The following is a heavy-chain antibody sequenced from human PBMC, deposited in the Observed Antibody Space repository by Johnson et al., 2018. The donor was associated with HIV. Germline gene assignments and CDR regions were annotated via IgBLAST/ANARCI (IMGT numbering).Heavy chain of an antibody. Sequence: VQLVESGGGVVQPGRSLRLSCAASGFTFSSYAMHWVHQAPGKGLDWVAVISYDGSNKYYADSVKGRFTISRDNSKNSLYLQMNSLRAEDTAVYYCVSREWELHAFDIWGQGTMVTISS. CDR1: GFTFSSYA. CDR2: ISYDGSNK. J-gene: IGHJ3*02. CDR3: VSREWELHAFDI. D-gene: IGHD1-26*01. V-gene: IGHV3-30-3*01.